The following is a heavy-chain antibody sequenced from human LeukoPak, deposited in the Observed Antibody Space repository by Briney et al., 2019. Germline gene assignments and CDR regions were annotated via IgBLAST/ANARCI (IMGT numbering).Heavy chain of an antibody. D-gene: IGHD1-20*01. J-gene: IGHJ3*02. CDR1: GYTFTGYY. Sequence: ASVKVSCKASGYTFTGYYMHWVRQAPGQGLEWMGRINPNSGGTSYAQKFQGRVTMTRDTSTSTVYMELSSLRSEDTAVYYCATSLTALDDAFDIWGQGTMVTVSS. CDR2: INPNSGGT. CDR3: ATSLTALDDAFDI. V-gene: IGHV1-2*06.